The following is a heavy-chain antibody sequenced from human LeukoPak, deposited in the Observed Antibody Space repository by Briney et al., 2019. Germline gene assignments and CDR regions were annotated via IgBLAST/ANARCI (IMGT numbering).Heavy chain of an antibody. J-gene: IGHJ4*02. D-gene: IGHD2-15*01. Sequence: GGSLRLSCAASGFIFSNYAMSWVRQAPGKGLAWVPAIDSTGAYTWYADSVKGRFTTSKDSSKTILYLQMNSLRAEDTAIYYCVRGCSDTCYRFDYWGQGTLVTVSS. V-gene: IGHV3-23*01. CDR2: IDSTGAYT. CDR3: VRGCSDTCYRFDY. CDR1: GFIFSNYA.